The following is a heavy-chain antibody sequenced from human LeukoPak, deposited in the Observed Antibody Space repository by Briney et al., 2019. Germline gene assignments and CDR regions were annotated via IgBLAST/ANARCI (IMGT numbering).Heavy chain of an antibody. CDR2: IPYDGSNK. V-gene: IGHV3-30-3*01. J-gene: IGHJ4*02. CDR3: ARDIFDY. CDR1: GFTFSSYA. Sequence: PGGSLRLSCAASGFTFSSYAMHWVRQAPGKGLEWVAVIPYDGSNKYYADSVKGRFTISRDNSKNTLYLQMNSLRAEDTAVYYCARDIFDYWGQGTLVTVSS.